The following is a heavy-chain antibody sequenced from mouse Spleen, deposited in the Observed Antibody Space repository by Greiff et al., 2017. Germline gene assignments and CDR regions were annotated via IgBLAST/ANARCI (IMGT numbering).Heavy chain of an antibody. Sequence: QVQLKESGAELVRPGASVTLSCKASGYTFTDYEMHWVKQTPVHGLEWIGAIDPETGGTAYNQKFKGKAILTADKSSSTAYMELRSLTSEDSAVYYCTREPSDYGYDDFDYWGQGTTLTVSS. CDR2: IDPETGGT. CDR1: GYTFTDYE. J-gene: IGHJ2*01. CDR3: TREPSDYGYDDFDY. D-gene: IGHD2-2*01. V-gene: IGHV1-15*01.